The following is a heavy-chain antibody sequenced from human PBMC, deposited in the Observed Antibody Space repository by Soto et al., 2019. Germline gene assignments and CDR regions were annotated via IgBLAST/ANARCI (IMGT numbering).Heavy chain of an antibody. J-gene: IGHJ4*02. Sequence: QVQLVQSGAEVKKPGYSVKVSCKASGGTFSNYAINWVRQAPGQGLEWMGGIIPLFGTPNYAQKFQDRVTFTAHKSTSTVYMALRSLRSDGTAVYYCARGWETVGTTTPFAYCCQGTLVTVSS. CDR2: IIPLFGTP. D-gene: IGHD1-26*01. CDR3: ARGWETVGTTTPFAY. CDR1: GGTFSNYA. V-gene: IGHV1-69*06.